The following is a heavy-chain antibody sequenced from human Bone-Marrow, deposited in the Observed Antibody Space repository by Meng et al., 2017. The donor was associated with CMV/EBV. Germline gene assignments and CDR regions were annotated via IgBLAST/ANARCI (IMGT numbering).Heavy chain of an antibody. V-gene: IGHV3-48*03. Sequence: GGSLRLSCAASGFTFSSYEMNWVRQAPGKGLEWVSYISSSGSTIYYADSVKGRFTISRDNAKNSLYLQMNSLRAEDTAVYYCASFQWTDYYFDYWGQGTLVTVSS. CDR2: ISSSGSTI. D-gene: IGHD2-8*01. CDR3: ASFQWTDYYFDY. J-gene: IGHJ4*02. CDR1: GFTFSSYE.